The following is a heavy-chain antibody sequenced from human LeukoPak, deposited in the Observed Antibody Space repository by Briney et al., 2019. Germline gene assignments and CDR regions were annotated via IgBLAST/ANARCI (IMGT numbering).Heavy chain of an antibody. CDR3: ARMPGDYSNYVGLFDY. D-gene: IGHD4-4*01. CDR1: GYSISSSNW. V-gene: IGHV4-28*01. Sequence: SETLSLTCAVSGYSISSSNWWGWIRQPPGKGLEWIGYIYYSGSTYYNPSLKSRVTMSVDTSKNQFSLKLSSVTAVDTAVYYCARMPGDYSNYVGLFDYWGQGTLVTVSS. CDR2: IYYSGST. J-gene: IGHJ4*02.